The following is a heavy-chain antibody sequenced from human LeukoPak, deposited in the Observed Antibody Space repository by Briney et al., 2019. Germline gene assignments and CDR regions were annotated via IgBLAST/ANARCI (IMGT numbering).Heavy chain of an antibody. CDR2: ISSSSSTI. J-gene: IGHJ4*02. Sequence: GGSLRLSCAASGFTFSDYYMSWIRQAPGKGLEWVSYISSSSSTIYYADSVKGRFTISRDSAKNSLYLQMNSLRAEDTAVYYCARDYFDDSSGYYADYWGQGTLVTVSS. D-gene: IGHD3-22*01. CDR1: GFTFSDYY. V-gene: IGHV3-11*01. CDR3: ARDYFDDSSGYYADY.